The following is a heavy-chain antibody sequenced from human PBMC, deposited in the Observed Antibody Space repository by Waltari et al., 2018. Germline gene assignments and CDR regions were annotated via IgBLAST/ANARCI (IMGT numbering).Heavy chain of an antibody. V-gene: IGHV1-8*02. J-gene: IGHJ4*02. Sequence: QVQLVQSGAEVKTHGASVKVSCKASGFTFPSYVTNWVRQASGQGLEWMGWMNPNSGNTGYAQKFQGRVTMTRNTSISTAYMELSSLRSEDTAVYYCARSSGWLADYWGQGTLVTVSS. CDR3: ARSSGWLADY. D-gene: IGHD6-19*01. CDR2: MNPNSGNT. CDR1: GFTFPSYV.